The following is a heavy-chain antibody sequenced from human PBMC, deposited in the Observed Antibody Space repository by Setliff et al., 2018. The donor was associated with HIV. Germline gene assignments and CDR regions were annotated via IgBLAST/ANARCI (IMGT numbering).Heavy chain of an antibody. Sequence: ASVKVSCKISGFTLNELSIQWVRQAPAKGLEWMGGFDPEAGEIIYAQKFQGRVTMTEDTSTDTAYMDLSGLRSKDTAVYYCATHPPYRSAWYMRSWGQGTLVTVSS. V-gene: IGHV1-24*01. CDR3: ATHPPYRSAWYMRS. CDR2: FDPEAGEI. J-gene: IGHJ5*02. CDR1: GFTLNELS. D-gene: IGHD6-19*01.